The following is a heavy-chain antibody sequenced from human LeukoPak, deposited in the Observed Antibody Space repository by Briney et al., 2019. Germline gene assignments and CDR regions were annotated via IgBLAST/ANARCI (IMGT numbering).Heavy chain of an antibody. V-gene: IGHV3-23*01. CDR1: GFTFSSYV. CDR2: ISGSGDYT. J-gene: IGHJ6*03. D-gene: IGHD6-19*01. CDR3: AGHSRVAVAVGHYYKDV. Sequence: PGGSLRLSCAASGFTFSSYVMSWVRQAPGKGLEWVSGISGSGDYTYYADSVKGRFTISRDNSKNTLYLQMNSLRAEDTAVYYCAGHSRVAVAVGHYYKDVWGKGTTVTVSS.